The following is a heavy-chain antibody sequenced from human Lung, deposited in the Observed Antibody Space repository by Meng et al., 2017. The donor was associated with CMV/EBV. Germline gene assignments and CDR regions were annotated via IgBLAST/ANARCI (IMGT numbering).Heavy chain of an antibody. CDR1: GFTFSGYS. D-gene: IGHD3-16*01. V-gene: IGHV3-21*01. CDR3: ARGYTGGELAAAFDI. J-gene: IGHJ3*02. Sequence: GGSLRLSXAASGFTFSGYSMHWVRQAPGKGLEWVSSISISRAYMLYADSVKGRFTISRDNAKNSLYLQINSLRAEDTAVYYCARGYTGGELAAAFDIWGPGTMVTVSS. CDR2: ISISRAYM.